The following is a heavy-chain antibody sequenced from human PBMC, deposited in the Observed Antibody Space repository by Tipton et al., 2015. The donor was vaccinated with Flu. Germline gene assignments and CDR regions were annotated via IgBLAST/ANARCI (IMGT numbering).Heavy chain of an antibody. V-gene: IGHV3-30-3*01. CDR2: IGNDGINK. CDR1: GFTFKTHP. CDR3: AREYNSSGYAVRFNT. D-gene: IGHD3-22*01. Sequence: SLRLSCAASGFTFKTHPMHWVRQAPGKGLEWVAVIGNDGINKIYADSVMGQFTISRDNSKNTLFLQMNSLRVDDTAVYYCAREYNSSGYAVRFNTGGQGTLVTVSS. J-gene: IGHJ4*02.